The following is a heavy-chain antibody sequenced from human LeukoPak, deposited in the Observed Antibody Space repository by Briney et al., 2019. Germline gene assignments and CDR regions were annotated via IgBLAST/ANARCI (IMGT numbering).Heavy chain of an antibody. CDR1: GGSISSYY. CDR2: IYYSGIT. D-gene: IGHD2-2*01. J-gene: IGHJ6*02. Sequence: PSETLSLTCTVSGGSISSYYWSWIRQPPGNGLEWIGYIYYSGITNYHPSLKSRVTMSVDTSKNQFSLNLSSVTAADTAVYYCARDSRYCNSISCYGRPGYYGLDVWGQGTTVTVSS. V-gene: IGHV4-59*01. CDR3: ARDSRYCNSISCYGRPGYYGLDV.